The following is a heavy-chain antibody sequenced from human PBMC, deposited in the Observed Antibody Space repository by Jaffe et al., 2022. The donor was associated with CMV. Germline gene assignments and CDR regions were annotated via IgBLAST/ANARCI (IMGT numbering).Heavy chain of an antibody. CDR1: GGSISSYY. V-gene: IGHV4-59*01. J-gene: IGHJ3*02. D-gene: IGHD5-12*01. CDR3: ARDRGDGYNSGFDI. Sequence: QVQLQESGPGLVKPSETLSLTCTVSGGSISSYYWSWIRQPPGKGLEWIGYIYYSGSTNYNPSLKSRVTISVDTSKNQFSLKLSSVTAADTAVYYCARDRGDGYNSGFDIWGQGTMVTVSS. CDR2: IYYSGST.